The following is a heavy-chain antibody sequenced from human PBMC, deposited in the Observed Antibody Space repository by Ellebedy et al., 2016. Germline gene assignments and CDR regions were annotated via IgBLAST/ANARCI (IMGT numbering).Heavy chain of an antibody. CDR2: IIPIFGTA. Sequence: ASVKVSCKASGGTFSSYAISWVRQAPGQGLEWMGGIIPIFGTANYAQKFQGRVTITADESTSTAYMELSSLRSEDTAMYYCARVSSGTLDAWGQGTLVTVSS. CDR3: ARVSSGTLDA. CDR1: GGTFSSYA. D-gene: IGHD3-10*01. V-gene: IGHV1-69*13. J-gene: IGHJ4*02.